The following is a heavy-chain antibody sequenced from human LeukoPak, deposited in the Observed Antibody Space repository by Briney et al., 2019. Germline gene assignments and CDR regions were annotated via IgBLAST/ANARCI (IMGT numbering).Heavy chain of an antibody. J-gene: IGHJ4*02. D-gene: IGHD2-21*02. V-gene: IGHV4-39*02. CDR1: GGSISSSSYY. Sequence: PSETLSLTCTVSGGSISSSSYYWGWIRQPPVKGLEWIGSIYYSGSTYYNPSLKSRVTISVDTSKNQFSLKLSSVTAADTAVYYCARDGVGGDFTFDYWGQGTLVTVSS. CDR3: ARDGVGGDFTFDY. CDR2: IYYSGST.